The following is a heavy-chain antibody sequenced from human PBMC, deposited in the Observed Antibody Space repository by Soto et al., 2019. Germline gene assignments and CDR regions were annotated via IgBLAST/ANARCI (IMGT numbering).Heavy chain of an antibody. CDR2: IKQDGSEK. Sequence: EVQLVESGGGLVQPGGSLRLSCAASGFTFSSYWMSWVRQAPGKGLEWVANIKQDGSEKYYVDSVKGRFTISRDNAKNSLYLQMNSLRAEDTAVYYCARVTYYDLWSGYRYYGMDVWGQGTTVTVSS. D-gene: IGHD3-3*01. J-gene: IGHJ6*02. V-gene: IGHV3-7*04. CDR3: ARVTYYDLWSGYRYYGMDV. CDR1: GFTFSSYW.